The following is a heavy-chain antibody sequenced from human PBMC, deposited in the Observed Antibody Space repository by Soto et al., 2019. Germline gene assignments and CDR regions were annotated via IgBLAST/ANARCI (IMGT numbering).Heavy chain of an antibody. D-gene: IGHD4-4*01. V-gene: IGHV4-31*03. Sequence: QVQLQDSGPGLVKPSQTLALNCTVSGGSISSGGYYWSWIRQHPGKVLEWIGYIYYSGRTYYNPYLKSRVTITVDTSKNQFSRKLSSVTAADTDVYYCAIGDYSNYGGLDYWVQGTMVTVSS. CDR3: AIGDYSNYGGLDY. J-gene: IGHJ4*02. CDR1: GGSISSGGYY. CDR2: IYYSGRT.